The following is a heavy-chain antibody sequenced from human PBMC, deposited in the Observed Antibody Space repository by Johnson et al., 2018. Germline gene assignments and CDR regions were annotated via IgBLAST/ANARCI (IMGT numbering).Heavy chain of an antibody. Sequence: QVQLVESGGGVVQPGRSLRLSCAASGFTFSSYGMHWVRQAPGKGLEWVAVVSYDAKNKYYADSVKGRFTIPRDNSKNTLYLQMDSLRAEDTAVYDWARREWLGAGTSAFDIWGQGTVVTISS. D-gene: IGHD6-19*01. V-gene: IGHV3-30*03. J-gene: IGHJ3*02. CDR2: VSYDAKNK. CDR3: ARREWLGAGTSAFDI. CDR1: GFTFSSYG.